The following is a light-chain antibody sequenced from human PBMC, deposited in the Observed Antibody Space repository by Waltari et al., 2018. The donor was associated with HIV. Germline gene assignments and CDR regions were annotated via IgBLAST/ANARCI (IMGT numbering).Light chain of an antibody. CDR2: QET. Sequence: SYELTQSPSVSVSPGQTASIPCSGDKLGDKYACWYQQKPGQSPVLVIYQETKQPSGIPERFSGSNSGNTATLTISGTQAMDEADYFCQTWDKSTVVFGGRTKLTVL. V-gene: IGLV3-1*01. J-gene: IGLJ2*01. CDR3: QTWDKSTVV. CDR1: KLGDKY.